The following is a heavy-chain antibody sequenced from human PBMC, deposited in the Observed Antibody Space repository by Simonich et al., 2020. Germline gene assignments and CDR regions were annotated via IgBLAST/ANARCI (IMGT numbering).Heavy chain of an antibody. Sequence: QVQLQESGPGLVKPSETLSLTCTVSGGSISSYYWSWIRQPPGKGLEWIGYIYYSGNNNYNPSLKSRVTISVDTSKNQFSLKLSSVTAADTAVYYCARHDRWLQFYFDYWGQGTLVTVSS. CDR3: ARHDRWLQFYFDY. CDR2: IYYSGNN. D-gene: IGHD5-12*01. CDR1: GGSISSYY. V-gene: IGHV4-59*08. J-gene: IGHJ4*02.